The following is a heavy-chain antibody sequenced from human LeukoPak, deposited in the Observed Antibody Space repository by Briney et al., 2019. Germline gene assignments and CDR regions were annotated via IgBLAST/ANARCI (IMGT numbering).Heavy chain of an antibody. CDR1: GFTLRSYD. J-gene: IGHJ4*02. Sequence: PGGSLRLSCAASGFTLRSYDMHWVRQVTGKGLEWVSAIGISGDTYFPNSVKGRFTISRENAKNSLYLQMNSLTAGDTAVYYCARGGIPVSGIDEIDYWGQGTLVTVSS. V-gene: IGHV3-13*01. D-gene: IGHD6-19*01. CDR3: ARGGIPVSGIDEIDY. CDR2: IGISGDT.